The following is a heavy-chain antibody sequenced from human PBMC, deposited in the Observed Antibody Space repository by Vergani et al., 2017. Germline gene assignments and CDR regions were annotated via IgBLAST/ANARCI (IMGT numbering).Heavy chain of an antibody. D-gene: IGHD1-1*01. Sequence: EVQLVESGGGLVQPGRSLRLSCAASGFTFDDYAMHWVRQAPGKGLEWVSAISGSGGSTYYADSVKGRFTISRDNSKNTLYLQMNSLRAEDTAVYYCARGRYGYGDYWGQGTLVTVSS. V-gene: IGHV3-23*04. CDR1: GFTFDDYA. J-gene: IGHJ4*02. CDR2: ISGSGGST. CDR3: ARGRYGYGDY.